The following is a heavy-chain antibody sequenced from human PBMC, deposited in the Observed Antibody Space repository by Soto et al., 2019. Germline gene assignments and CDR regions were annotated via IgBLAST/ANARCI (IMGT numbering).Heavy chain of an antibody. V-gene: IGHV3-48*01. CDR1: GFTFSSYS. J-gene: IGHJ4*02. CDR2: ISSSSSTI. CDR3: ASSSYGSGSYYIGELDY. D-gene: IGHD3-10*01. Sequence: GGSLRLSCAASGFTFSSYSMNWVRQAPGKGLEWVSYISSSSSTIYYADSVKGRFTISRDNAKNSLYLQMNSLRAEDTAVYYCASSSYGSGSYYIGELDYWGQGTLVTVSS.